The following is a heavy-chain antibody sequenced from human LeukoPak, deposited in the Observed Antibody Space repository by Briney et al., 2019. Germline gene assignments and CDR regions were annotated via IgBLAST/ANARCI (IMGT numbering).Heavy chain of an antibody. D-gene: IGHD3-10*01. V-gene: IGHV5-51*01. CDR1: GYSFTSYW. Sequence: GESLKISCKGSGYSFTSYWIGWVRQMPGKGLEWMGIIYPGDSDTRYSPSFQGQVTISADKAISTAYLQWSSLKASDTAMYYCARNPYYYGSGRRVYHGMDVWGQGTTVTVSS. J-gene: IGHJ6*02. CDR3: ARNPYYYGSGRRVYHGMDV. CDR2: IYPGDSDT.